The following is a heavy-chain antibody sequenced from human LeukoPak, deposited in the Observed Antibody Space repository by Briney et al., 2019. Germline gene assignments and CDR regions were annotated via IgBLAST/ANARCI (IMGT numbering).Heavy chain of an antibody. D-gene: IGHD1-26*01. CDR2: IYYSGST. V-gene: IGHV4-39*01. CDR1: GGSISSSSYY. CDR3: ARRHPASGSYYVYYYYMDV. J-gene: IGHJ6*03. Sequence: SETLSLTCTVSGGSISSSSYYWGWIRQPPGKGLEWIGSIYYSGSTYYNPTLKSRVTISVDTSKNQFSLKLSSVTAADTAVYYCARRHPASGSYYVYYYYMDVWGKGTTVTVSS.